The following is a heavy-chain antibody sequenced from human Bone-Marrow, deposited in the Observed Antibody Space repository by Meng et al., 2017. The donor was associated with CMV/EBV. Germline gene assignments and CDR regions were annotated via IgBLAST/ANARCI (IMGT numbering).Heavy chain of an antibody. CDR3: ASGVSAYYDFWSGQEYAFDI. J-gene: IGHJ3*02. D-gene: IGHD3-3*01. Sequence: SVKVSCKASGGTFSSYTISWVRQAPGQGLEWMGRIIPILGIANYAQKFQGRVTIIADKSTSTAYMELSSLRSEDTAVYYCASGVSAYYDFWSGQEYAFDIWGQGTMVTF. CDR1: GGTFSSYT. V-gene: IGHV1-69*02. CDR2: IIPILGIA.